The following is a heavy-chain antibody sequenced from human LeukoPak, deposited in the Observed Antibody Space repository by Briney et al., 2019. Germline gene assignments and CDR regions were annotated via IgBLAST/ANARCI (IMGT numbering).Heavy chain of an antibody. CDR2: IIPILGIA. D-gene: IGHD6-19*01. J-gene: IGHJ4*01. CDR1: GGTFSSYA. Sequence: ASVKVSCKASGGTFSSYAISWVRQAPGQGLEWMGGIIPILGIANYAQKFQGRVTITADKSTSTAYMELSSLRSEDTAVYYCARVTTRSGWYPYFGYWGQGTLVTVSS. CDR3: ARVTTRSGWYPYFGY. V-gene: IGHV1-69*10.